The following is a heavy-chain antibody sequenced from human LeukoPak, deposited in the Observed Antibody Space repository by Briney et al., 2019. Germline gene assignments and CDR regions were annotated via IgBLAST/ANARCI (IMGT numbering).Heavy chain of an antibody. CDR3: ARGGDGYNPYYFDY. J-gene: IGHJ4*02. V-gene: IGHV4-34*01. CDR1: GASISNYY. Sequence: PSETLSLTCTVSGASISNYYWSWIRQPPGKGLEWIGEINHSGSTNYNPSLKSRVTISVDTSKNQFSLKLSSVTAADTAVYYCARGGDGYNPYYFDYWGQGTLVTVSS. D-gene: IGHD5-24*01. CDR2: INHSGST.